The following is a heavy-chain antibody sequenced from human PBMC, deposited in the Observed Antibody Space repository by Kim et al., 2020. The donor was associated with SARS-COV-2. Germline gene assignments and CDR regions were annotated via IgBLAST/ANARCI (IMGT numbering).Heavy chain of an antibody. CDR1: GGSISSSSYY. J-gene: IGHJ6*02. D-gene: IGHD3-10*01. V-gene: IGHV4-39*01. Sequence: SETLSLTYTVSGGSISSSSYYWGWIRQPPGKGLEWIGSIYYSGRTSYNPSLKSRVTISVDTSKNNFSLKLSFVTAADTAVYYCARQTGFGELLTYPPPNYGLDVWGQGTTVTVSS. CDR2: IYYSGRT. CDR3: ARQTGFGELLTYPPPNYGLDV.